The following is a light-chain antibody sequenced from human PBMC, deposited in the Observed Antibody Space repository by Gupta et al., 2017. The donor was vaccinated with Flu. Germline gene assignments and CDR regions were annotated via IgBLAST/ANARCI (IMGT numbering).Light chain of an antibody. Sequence: DIQMTQSPSSLSASVGDKITITCRANQGISDSLAWYQQKPGEVPKLLIYAASTWQAGVPSRFSGSRSAKDFTLTISSRQQEDVATYYCQKYNSVPFYTFGQGTKLEIK. CDR1: QGISDS. J-gene: IGKJ2*01. CDR3: QKYNSVPFYT. V-gene: IGKV1-27*01. CDR2: AAS.